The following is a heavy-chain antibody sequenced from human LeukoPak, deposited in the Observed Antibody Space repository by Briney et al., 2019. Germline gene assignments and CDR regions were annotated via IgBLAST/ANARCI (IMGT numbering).Heavy chain of an antibody. CDR2: INPNSGGT. CDR3: ARHVPVETTTLFAFDI. Sequence: ASVKVSCKAFGYTFTGYYMHWVRQAPGQGLEWMGWINPNSGGTNYAQKFQGRVTMTRDTSISTAYMELSRLRSDDTAVYYCARHVPVETTTLFAFDIWGQGTMATVSS. J-gene: IGHJ3*02. D-gene: IGHD5-24*01. V-gene: IGHV1-2*02. CDR1: GYTFTGYY.